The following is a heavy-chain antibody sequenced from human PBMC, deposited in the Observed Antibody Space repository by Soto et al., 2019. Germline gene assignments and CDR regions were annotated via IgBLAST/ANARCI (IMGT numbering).Heavy chain of an antibody. V-gene: IGHV3-53*01. J-gene: IGHJ3*02. CDR1: GFTVSSNY. CDR2: IYSGGST. Sequence: PVGSLRLSCAASGFTVSSNYMSWVRQAPGKGLEWVSVIYSGGSTYYADSVKGRFTISRDNSKNTLYLQMNSLRAEDTAVYYCAKGAGGWSRGVFDIWGQGTMVTVSS. CDR3: AKGAGGWSRGVFDI. D-gene: IGHD2-15*01.